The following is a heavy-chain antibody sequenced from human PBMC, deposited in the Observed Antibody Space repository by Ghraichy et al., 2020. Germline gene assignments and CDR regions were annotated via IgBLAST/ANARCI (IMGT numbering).Heavy chain of an antibody. CDR1: GYTFTDYY. Sequence: KVSCKASGYTFTDYYIHWLRQAPGQGLEWMGWINSNSGGTNYAQKFQGWVTMTRDTSISTLYMELGRLRSDDTAVYYCARDQAGDKKSWDYWGQGTLVSVSS. CDR3: ARDQAGDKKSWDY. CDR2: INSNSGGT. J-gene: IGHJ4*02. V-gene: IGHV1-2*04. D-gene: IGHD7-27*01.